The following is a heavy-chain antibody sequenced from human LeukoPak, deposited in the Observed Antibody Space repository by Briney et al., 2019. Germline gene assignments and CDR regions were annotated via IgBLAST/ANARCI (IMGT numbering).Heavy chain of an antibody. D-gene: IGHD3-16*01. Sequence: ASVKVSCKASGYTFTSYDINWVRQATGQGLEWMGRMNPNSGNTGYAQKFQGRVTMARNTSISTAYMELSSLRSEDTAVYYCARGGSRGGAVDYWGQGTLVTVSS. CDR3: ARGGSRGGAVDY. V-gene: IGHV1-8*01. CDR2: MNPNSGNT. CDR1: GYTFTSYD. J-gene: IGHJ4*02.